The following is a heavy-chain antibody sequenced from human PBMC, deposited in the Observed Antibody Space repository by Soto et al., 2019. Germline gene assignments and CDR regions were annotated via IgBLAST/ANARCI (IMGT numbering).Heavy chain of an antibody. CDR1: GGSFSGYY. Sequence: QVQLQQWGAGLLKPSETLSLTCAVYGGSFSGYYWSWIRQPPGKGLEWIGEINHSGSTNYNPSLKSRVTISVDTSKNQFSLKLSSVTAADTAVYYCARFPHCSSTSCYRVRVSKDSGYWGQGTLVTVSS. CDR3: ARFPHCSSTSCYRVRVSKDSGY. V-gene: IGHV4-34*01. J-gene: IGHJ4*02. CDR2: INHSGST. D-gene: IGHD2-2*02.